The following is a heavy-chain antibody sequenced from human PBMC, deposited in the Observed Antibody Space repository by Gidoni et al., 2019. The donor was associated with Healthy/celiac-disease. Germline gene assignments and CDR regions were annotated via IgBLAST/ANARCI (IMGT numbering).Heavy chain of an antibody. CDR2: KAYGGTT. CDR3: TRGHSSGWYRSQGRKPKFDY. D-gene: IGHD6-19*01. J-gene: IGHJ4*02. Sequence: KAYGGTTEYAASVKGRFTISRDDSKSIAYLQMNSLKTEDTAVYYCTRGHSSGWYRSQGRKPKFDYWGQGTLVTVSS. V-gene: IGHV3-49*02.